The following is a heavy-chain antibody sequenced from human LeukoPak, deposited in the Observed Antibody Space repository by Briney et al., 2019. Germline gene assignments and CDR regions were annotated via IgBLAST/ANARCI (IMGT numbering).Heavy chain of an antibody. V-gene: IGHV3-66*01. Sequence: PGGSLRLSCAASGFTVSAFYMTWVRQAPGKGLEWVSILYTGGDTSYADSMKDRFTISRDNSKDTLYLQMTSLRVEDTAVYYCARRPILGAAFDIWGQGTLVTVSS. CDR2: LYTGGDT. CDR1: GFTVSAFY. J-gene: IGHJ3*02. CDR3: ARRPILGAAFDI.